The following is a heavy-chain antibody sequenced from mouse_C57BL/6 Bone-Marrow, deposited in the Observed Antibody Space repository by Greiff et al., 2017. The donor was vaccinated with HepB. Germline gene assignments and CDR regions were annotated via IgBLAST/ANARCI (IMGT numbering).Heavy chain of an antibody. V-gene: IGHV1-81*01. CDR1: GYTFTSYG. D-gene: IGHD1-1*01. CDR2: IYPRSGNT. CDR3: ARGVTTVVARYAMDY. Sequence: VKLVESGAELARPGASVKLSCKASGYTFTSYGISWVKQRTGQGLEWIGEIYPRSGNTYYNEKFKGKATLTADKSSSTAYMELRSLTSEDSAVYFCARGVTTVVARYAMDYWGQGTSVTVSS. J-gene: IGHJ4*01.